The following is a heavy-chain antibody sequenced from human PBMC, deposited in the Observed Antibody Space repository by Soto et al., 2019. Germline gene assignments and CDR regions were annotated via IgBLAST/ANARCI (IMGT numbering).Heavy chain of an antibody. Sequence: SETLSLTCTVSGGTISSWYWSWIRQPPGKGLEWIGYIYYSGSTNCNPSLKSRVTISVDTSKNQFSLKLSSVAAADTAVYYCARRYGSAIDYWGQGTMVTVSS. J-gene: IGHJ4*02. D-gene: IGHD1-26*01. V-gene: IGHV4-59*08. CDR3: ARRYGSAIDY. CDR1: GGTISSWY. CDR2: IYYSGST.